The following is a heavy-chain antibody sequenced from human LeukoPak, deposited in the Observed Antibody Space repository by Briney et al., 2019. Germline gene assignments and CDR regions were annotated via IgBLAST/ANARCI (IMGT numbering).Heavy chain of an antibody. CDR3: ARGSVAPRWYYFDY. V-gene: IGHV3-53*01. D-gene: IGHD3-10*01. J-gene: IGHJ4*02. Sequence: GGSLRLSCAASGFTFSSYAMSWVRQAPGKGLEWVSVIYSGGSTYYADSVKGRFTFSRDSSKNTLYLQMNSLRAEDTAVYYCARGSVAPRWYYFDYWGQGTLVTVSS. CDR1: GFTFSSYA. CDR2: IYSGGST.